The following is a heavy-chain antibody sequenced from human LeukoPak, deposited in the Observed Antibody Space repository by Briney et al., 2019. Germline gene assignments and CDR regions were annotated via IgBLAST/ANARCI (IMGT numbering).Heavy chain of an antibody. J-gene: IGHJ5*02. D-gene: IGHD3-3*01. Sequence: PGGSLRLSCAASGFTFSSYWMHWVRQAPGKGLVWVSRINTDGSSTSYADSVKGRFTISRDNAKNTLYLQMNSLRAEDTAVYYCARENGYYDFWSGYPNWFDPWGQGTLVTVSS. CDR2: INTDGSST. CDR3: ARENGYYDFWSGYPNWFDP. V-gene: IGHV3-74*01. CDR1: GFTFSSYW.